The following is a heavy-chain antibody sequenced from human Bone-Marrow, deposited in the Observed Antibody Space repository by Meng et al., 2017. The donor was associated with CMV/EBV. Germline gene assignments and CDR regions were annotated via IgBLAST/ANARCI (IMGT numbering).Heavy chain of an antibody. J-gene: IGHJ6*01. D-gene: IGHD2-2*01. Sequence: GGSLRLSCAASGFTLSNYWMGWVRQAPGKGLEWVAVIWYDGSNKYYADSVKGRFTISRDNSKNTLYLQMNSLRAEDTAVYYCAKGSCSSTSCYRYYYYYGMDVWGQGTTVTGSS. V-gene: IGHV3-33*06. CDR3: AKGSCSSTSCYRYYYYYGMDV. CDR1: GFTLSNYW. CDR2: IWYDGSNK.